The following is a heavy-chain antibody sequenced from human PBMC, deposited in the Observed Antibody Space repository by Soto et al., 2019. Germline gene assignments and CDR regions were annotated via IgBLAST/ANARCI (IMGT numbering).Heavy chain of an antibody. V-gene: IGHV3-30-3*01. Sequence: PGGALRLSYGGSGFACSSYAMHWVRQAPGKGLEWVAVISYDGSNKYYADSVKGRFTISRDNSKNTLYLQMNSLRAEDTAVYYCARDRANRGSYHYYYYYYGMDVWGQGTTVPVSS. CDR2: ISYDGSNK. D-gene: IGHD7-27*01. J-gene: IGHJ6*02. CDR1: GFACSSYA. CDR3: ARDRANRGSYHYYYYYYGMDV.